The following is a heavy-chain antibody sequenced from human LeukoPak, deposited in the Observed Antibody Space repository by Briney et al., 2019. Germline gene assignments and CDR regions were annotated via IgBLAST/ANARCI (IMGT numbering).Heavy chain of an antibody. CDR3: ARGPFTIFIGMDV. Sequence: EPSETLPLTCTVSGGSISSYYWSWIRQPPGKGLEWIGYIYYSGSTNYNPSLKSRVTISVDTSKNQFSLKLSSVTAADTAVYYCARGPFTIFIGMDVWGQGTTVTVSS. J-gene: IGHJ6*02. D-gene: IGHD3-3*01. CDR2: IYYSGST. CDR1: GGSISSYY. V-gene: IGHV4-59*01.